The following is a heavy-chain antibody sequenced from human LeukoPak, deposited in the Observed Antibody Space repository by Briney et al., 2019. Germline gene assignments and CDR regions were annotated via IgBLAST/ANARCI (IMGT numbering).Heavy chain of an antibody. J-gene: IGHJ3*02. D-gene: IGHD2-2*02. CDR1: GYSFNTYY. Sequence: ASVKVSCKASGYSFNTYYMNWVRQAPGQGLEWLGWINTDSGGTNYAQKFLGRVTMTRDKANSTAYMELSRLRSDDTAVYYCARERGYCSSSTCYTSDAFDIWGQGTMVTVSS. CDR3: ARERGYCSSSTCYTSDAFDI. CDR2: INTDSGGT. V-gene: IGHV1-2*02.